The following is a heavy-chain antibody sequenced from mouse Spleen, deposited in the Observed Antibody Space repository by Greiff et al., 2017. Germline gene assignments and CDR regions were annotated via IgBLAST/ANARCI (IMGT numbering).Heavy chain of an antibody. Sequence: QVQLKQPGAELVKPGASVKLSCKASGYTFTSYWMHWVKQRPGQGLEWIGEINPSNGRTNYNEKFKSKATLTVDKSSSTAYMQLSSLTSEDSAVYYCARGRGYWYFDVWGAGTTVTVSS. J-gene: IGHJ1*01. V-gene: IGHV1S81*02. CDR1: GYTFTSYW. CDR3: ARGRGYWYFDV. CDR2: INPSNGRT.